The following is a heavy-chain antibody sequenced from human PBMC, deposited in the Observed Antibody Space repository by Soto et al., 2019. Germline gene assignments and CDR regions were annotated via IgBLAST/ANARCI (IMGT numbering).Heavy chain of an antibody. CDR3: AKATIPGYSSSWPLDY. Sequence: PGGSLRLSCAASGFTFSSYSMNWVRQAPGKGLEWVSSISSNGSYIYYADSVKGRFTISRDNAKNSLYLQMNSLRTEDTALYYCAKATIPGYSSSWPLDYWGLGTLVTSPQ. D-gene: IGHD6-13*01. CDR1: GFTFSSYS. V-gene: IGHV3-21*04. J-gene: IGHJ4*02. CDR2: ISSNGSYI.